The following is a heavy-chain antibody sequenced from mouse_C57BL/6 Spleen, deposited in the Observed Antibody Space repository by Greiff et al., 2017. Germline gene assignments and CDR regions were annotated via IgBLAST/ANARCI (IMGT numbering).Heavy chain of an antibody. Sequence: VQLQQSGAELVRPGASVKLSCTASGFNFKDDYMHWVKQRPEQGLEWIGWIDPENGDTEYASKFQGKATITADTSANTAYLQLSSLTSEDTAVYYWTTTYSNLDYWGQGTPLTVSS. CDR2: IDPENGDT. D-gene: IGHD2-5*01. CDR1: GFNFKDDY. CDR3: TTTYSNLDY. J-gene: IGHJ2*01. V-gene: IGHV14-4*01.